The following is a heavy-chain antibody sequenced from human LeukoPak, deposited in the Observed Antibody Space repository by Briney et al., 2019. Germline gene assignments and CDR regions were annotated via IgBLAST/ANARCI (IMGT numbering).Heavy chain of an antibody. V-gene: IGHV5-51*01. CDR2: VYPGDSDV. D-gene: IGHD3-10*01. Sequence: PGASLKISGQCSGSIFTRYRIGWARQLPGKGLEWMGAVYPGDSDVRYGPSFQGQVTISVDTSSNTAFLQWSSLKASDTAIYYCARRGVPSSPLDYWGQGTLATVSS. CDR3: ARRGVPSSPLDY. J-gene: IGHJ4*02. CDR1: GSIFTRYR.